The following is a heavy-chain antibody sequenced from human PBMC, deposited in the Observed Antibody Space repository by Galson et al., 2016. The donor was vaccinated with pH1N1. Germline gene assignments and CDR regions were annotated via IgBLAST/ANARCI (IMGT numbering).Heavy chain of an antibody. Sequence: SLRLSCAASGFTFSSYWMHWVRQAPGKGLVWVSRIDGDGGSTTYADSVKGRFTISRDNAKNTLYLQMNSLRAEDTAVYFCARVRYHYGMDVWGQGTTVTVSS. CDR3: ARVRYHYGMDV. CDR1: GFTFSSYW. J-gene: IGHJ6*02. CDR2: IDGDGGST. V-gene: IGHV3-74*01.